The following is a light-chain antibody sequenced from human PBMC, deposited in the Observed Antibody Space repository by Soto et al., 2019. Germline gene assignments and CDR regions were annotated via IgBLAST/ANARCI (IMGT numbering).Light chain of an antibody. Sequence: EIMLTQSPATLSLYTGERATLSCRASQSVSSYLAWYQQKPGQAPRLLIYDASNRATGIPARFSGSGSGTDFTLTISSLEPEDFAVYYCQQRSNWPLTFGGGTKVDIK. CDR2: DAS. J-gene: IGKJ4*01. V-gene: IGKV3-11*01. CDR3: QQRSNWPLT. CDR1: QSVSSY.